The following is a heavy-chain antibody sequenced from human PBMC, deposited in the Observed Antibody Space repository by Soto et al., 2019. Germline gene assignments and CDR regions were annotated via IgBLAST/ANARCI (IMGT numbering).Heavy chain of an antibody. CDR3: ARVLFGRGNWFDP. Sequence: QVQLQESGPGLVKPSETLSLTCTVSGGSISSYYWSWIRQPPGKGLEWIGYIYYSGSTNYNPSLKSRVTISVDTSKNQFSLKLRSVTAADTAVYYCARVLFGRGNWFDPWGQGTLVTVSS. CDR1: GGSISSYY. CDR2: IYYSGST. D-gene: IGHD3-3*01. J-gene: IGHJ5*02. V-gene: IGHV4-59*01.